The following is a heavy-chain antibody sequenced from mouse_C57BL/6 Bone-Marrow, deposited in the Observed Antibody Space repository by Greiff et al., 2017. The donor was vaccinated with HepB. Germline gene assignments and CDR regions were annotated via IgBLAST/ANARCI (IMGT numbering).Heavy chain of an antibody. D-gene: IGHD1-1*01. CDR3: ARSDYYYGSGSY. J-gene: IGHJ2*01. CDR2: IYPGDGDT. V-gene: IGHV1-80*01. Sequence: VQLQQSGAELVKPGASVKISCKASGYAFSSYWMNWVKQRPGKGLEWIGQIYPGDGDTNYNGKFKGKATLTADKSSSTAYMQLSSLTSEDSAVYFCARSDYYYGSGSYWGQGTTLTVSS. CDR1: GYAFSSYW.